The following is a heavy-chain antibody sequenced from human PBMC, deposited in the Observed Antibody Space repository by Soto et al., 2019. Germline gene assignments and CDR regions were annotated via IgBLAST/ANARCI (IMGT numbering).Heavy chain of an antibody. V-gene: IGHV1-2*04. D-gene: IGHD6-13*01. J-gene: IGHJ6*02. CDR1: GYTFTGYY. Sequence: ASAKVSCKASGYTFTGYYMHWVRQAPGQGLEWMGWINPNSGGTNYAQKFQGWVTMTRDTSISTAYMELSRLRSDDTAVYYCARGSGIAAAGTWKYGMDVWGQGTTVTVSS. CDR2: INPNSGGT. CDR3: ARGSGIAAAGTWKYGMDV.